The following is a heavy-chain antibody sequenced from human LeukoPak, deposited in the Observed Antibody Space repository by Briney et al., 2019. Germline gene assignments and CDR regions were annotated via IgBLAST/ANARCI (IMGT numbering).Heavy chain of an antibody. CDR3: ARHGPYCSSTSCYLDFDY. D-gene: IGHD2-2*01. J-gene: IGHJ4*02. V-gene: IGHV4-4*07. CDR2: IYTSGST. Sequence: SETLSLTCTVSGGSISSYYWSWIRQPAGKGLEWIGRIYTSGSTNYNPSLKSRVTMSVATSKNQFSLKLSSVTAADTAVYYCARHGPYCSSTSCYLDFDYWGQGTLVTVSS. CDR1: GGSISSYY.